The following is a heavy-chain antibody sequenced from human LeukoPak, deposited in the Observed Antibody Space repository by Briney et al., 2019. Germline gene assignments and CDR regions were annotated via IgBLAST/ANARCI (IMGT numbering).Heavy chain of an antibody. V-gene: IGHV4-39*07. CDR3: ARDPTTVVKRYFDY. D-gene: IGHD4-23*01. J-gene: IGHJ4*02. CDR1: GGSISSSSYY. CDR2: IYYSGST. Sequence: PSETLSLTCTVSGGSISSSSYYWGWIRQPPGKGLAWIGSIYYSGSTRYNPSLKSRVTISVDTSKNQFSLKLSSVTAADTAVYYCARDPTTVVKRYFDYWGQGTLVTVSS.